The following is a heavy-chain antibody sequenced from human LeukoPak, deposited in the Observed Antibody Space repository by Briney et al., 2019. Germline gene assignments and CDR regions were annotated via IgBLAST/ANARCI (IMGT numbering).Heavy chain of an antibody. CDR1: GYTFTSYD. J-gene: IGHJ4*02. Sequence: ASVKVSCKASGYTFTSYDINWVRQATGQGLEWMGWMNPNSGNTGYAQKFQGRVTITRNTSISTAYMELSSLRSEDTAVYYCARGGAVVVPAARGGFDYWGQGTLVTVSS. CDR3: ARGGAVVVPAARGGFDY. D-gene: IGHD2-2*01. V-gene: IGHV1-8*03. CDR2: MNPNSGNT.